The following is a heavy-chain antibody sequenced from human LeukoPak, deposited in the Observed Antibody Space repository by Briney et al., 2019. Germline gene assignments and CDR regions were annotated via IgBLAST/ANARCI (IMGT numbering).Heavy chain of an antibody. Sequence: GGSLRLSCAASAFTFSSYAMHWVRQAPGKGLEYVSGISSDGGSPFHVNSVKGRFTISRDNSKDTLYLQMGSLRAEDMAVYYCAREYCSGGRCQYYFDYWGQGTLVTVSS. CDR1: AFTFSSYA. CDR2: ISSDGGSP. J-gene: IGHJ4*02. V-gene: IGHV3-64*01. CDR3: AREYCSGGRCQYYFDY. D-gene: IGHD2-15*01.